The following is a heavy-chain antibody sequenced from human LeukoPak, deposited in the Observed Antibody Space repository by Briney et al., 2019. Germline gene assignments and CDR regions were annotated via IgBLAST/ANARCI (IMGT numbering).Heavy chain of an antibody. CDR1: GYSFTNYW. J-gene: IGHJ3*02. CDR2: IWPGDSDT. D-gene: IGHD2-8*02. Sequence: GESLKISCKVSGYSFTNYWIGWVRQMTGKGLEWMGIIWPGDSDTRYSPSFQGQVTISADKSINTAYLQWSSLKASDTAMYYCARALKVTGGGGGFDIWGQGAMVTVSS. V-gene: IGHV5-51*01. CDR3: ARALKVTGGGGGFDI.